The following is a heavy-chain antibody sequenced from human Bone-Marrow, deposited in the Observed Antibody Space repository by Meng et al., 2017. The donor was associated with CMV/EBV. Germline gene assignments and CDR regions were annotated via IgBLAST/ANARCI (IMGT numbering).Heavy chain of an antibody. CDR2: IYYSGST. V-gene: IGHV4-61*01. J-gene: IGHJ4*02. CDR3: ARSYDFWSGYYYY. Sequence: SETLSLTCTVSGGSVSSGSYYWSWIRQPPGKGLEWIGYIYYSGSTNYNPSLKSRVTISVDTSKNQFSLKLSSVTAAVTAVYYCARSYDFWSGYYYYWGQGTLVTVSS. D-gene: IGHD3-3*01. CDR1: GGSVSSGSYY.